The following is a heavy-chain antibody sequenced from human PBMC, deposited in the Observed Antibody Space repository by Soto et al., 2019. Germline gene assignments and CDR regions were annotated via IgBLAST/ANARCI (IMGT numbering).Heavy chain of an antibody. J-gene: IGHJ4*01. CDR3: TMLPRFDSSGYHYPTRDY. CDR2: IKSKADGETT. CDR1: GFTFSNAW. D-gene: IGHD3-22*01. V-gene: IGHV3-15*07. Sequence: EVQLVESGGGLMKPGGSLRLSCAASGFTFSNAWMNWVRQAPGKGLEWVGRIKSKADGETTDYAAPVKGRFSISRDDSESTMYLEMISLRSEDTAVYYCTMLPRFDSSGYHYPTRDYWGHGTLVTVSS.